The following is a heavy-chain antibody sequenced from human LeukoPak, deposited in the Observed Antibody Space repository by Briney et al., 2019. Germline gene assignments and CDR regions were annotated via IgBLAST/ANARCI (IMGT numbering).Heavy chain of an antibody. CDR2: INHSGST. D-gene: IGHD6-13*01. Sequence: SETLSLTCAVYGGSFSGYYWSWIRQPPGKGLEWIGEINHSGSTNYNPSLKSRVTISVDTSKNQFSLKLSSVTAADTAVYYCARWSQQQLGARFGYWGQGTLVTVSS. CDR3: ARWSQQQLGARFGY. J-gene: IGHJ4*02. V-gene: IGHV4-34*01. CDR1: GGSFSGYY.